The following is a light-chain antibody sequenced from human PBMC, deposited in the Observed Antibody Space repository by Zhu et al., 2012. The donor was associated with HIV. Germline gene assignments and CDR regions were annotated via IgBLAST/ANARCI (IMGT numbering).Light chain of an antibody. CDR2: GAS. V-gene: IGKV3-15*01. CDR3: QQYNYSPRT. CDR1: QSVSSN. J-gene: IGKJ1*01. Sequence: ETVMTQSPATLSVSPGERATLSCRASQSVSSNLAWYQKKPGQAPRLLIYGASTRPPGIPARFSGSGSGTEFTLTISSLQSEDFAVYYCQQYNYSPRTFGQGTKVEIK.